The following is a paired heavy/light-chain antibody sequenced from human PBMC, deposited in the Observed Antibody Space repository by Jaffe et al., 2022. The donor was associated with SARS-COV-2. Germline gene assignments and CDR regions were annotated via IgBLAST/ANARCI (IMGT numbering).Heavy chain of an antibody. CDR1: GYTFSSYG. Sequence: QVQLVQSGAEVKKPGASVKVSCKASGYTFSSYGFSWVRQAPGQGLEWMGWISPYNGNTNYAQKFQGRVTMTTDTSTTTAYMELRSLRSDDTAVYYCGRDTYYYHSSGIDYWGQGTLVTVSS. D-gene: IGHD3-22*01. CDR3: GRDTYYYHSSGIDY. CDR2: ISPYNGNT. J-gene: IGHJ4*02. V-gene: IGHV1-18*01.
Light chain of an antibody. Sequence: EIVLTQSPGTLSLSPGERATLSCRASQSVTSSYLAWYQQKPGQAPRLLIFGASSRATGIPDRFSGSGSGTDFTLAISRLEPEDFAVYYCQQYGSSPTFGQGTKVEIK. CDR1: QSVTSSY. CDR3: QQYGSSPT. CDR2: GAS. J-gene: IGKJ1*01. V-gene: IGKV3-20*01.